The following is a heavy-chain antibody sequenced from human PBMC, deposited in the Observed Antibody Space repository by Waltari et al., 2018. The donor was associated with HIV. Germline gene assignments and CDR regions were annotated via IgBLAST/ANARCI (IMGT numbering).Heavy chain of an antibody. D-gene: IGHD2-21*02. CDR1: GYTFTSYG. J-gene: IGHJ5*02. CDR2: SSAYSSNT. V-gene: IGHV1-18*01. CDR3: ARDLRPATAPKPNWCDP. Sequence: QVQLVQSGAEVKKPGASVKVSCKASGYTFTSYGISWVRQAPGQGLEWMGWSSAYSSNTNYARKHQGRVTMTTDTSTSTAYMELRSLRSDDTAVYYCARDLRPATAPKPNWCDPWGQGTLVTVSS.